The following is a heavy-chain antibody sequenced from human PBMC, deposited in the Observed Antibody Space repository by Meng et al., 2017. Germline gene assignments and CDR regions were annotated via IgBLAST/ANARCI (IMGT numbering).Heavy chain of an antibody. CDR1: GFTFSSYA. J-gene: IGHJ4*02. Sequence: GESLKISCAASGFTFSSYAMHWVRQAPGKGLEWVAVISYDGSNKYYADSVKGRFTISRDNSKNTLYLQMNSLRAEDTAVYYCARVPIPYSSGWLYFDYWGQGTLVTVSS. V-gene: IGHV3-30*04. CDR2: ISYDGSNK. D-gene: IGHD6-19*01. CDR3: ARVPIPYSSGWLYFDY.